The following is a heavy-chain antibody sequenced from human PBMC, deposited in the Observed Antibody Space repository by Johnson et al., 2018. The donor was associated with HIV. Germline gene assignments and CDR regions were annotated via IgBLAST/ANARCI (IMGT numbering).Heavy chain of an antibody. CDR3: AKDHGSSGQGTFDI. Sequence: VQLVESGGGLVQPVGSTRLSCVASGFAFSTYDMHWVRQVPGKGLQWVAAIGTKADTYYPASVKGRFTISRENAKNTLYLQMNSLRAEDTALYYCAKDHGSSGQGTFDIWGQGTMVTVSS. CDR1: GFAFSTYD. D-gene: IGHD3-22*01. J-gene: IGHJ3*02. V-gene: IGHV3-13*01. CDR2: IGTKADT.